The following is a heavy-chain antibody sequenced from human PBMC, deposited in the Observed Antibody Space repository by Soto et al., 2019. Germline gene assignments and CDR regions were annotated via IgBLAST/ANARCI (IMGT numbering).Heavy chain of an antibody. V-gene: IGHV3-9*01. CDR2: ISWNSGSI. CDR1: GFTFDDYA. D-gene: IGHD6-13*01. CDR3: AKGYSSSWYAEYFQH. Sequence: GGSLRLSCAASGFTFDDYAMHWVRQAPGKGLEWVSGISWNSGSIGYADSVKGRFTISRDNAKNSLYLQMNSLRAEDTALYYCAKGYSSSWYAEYFQHWGQGTLVTVSS. J-gene: IGHJ1*01.